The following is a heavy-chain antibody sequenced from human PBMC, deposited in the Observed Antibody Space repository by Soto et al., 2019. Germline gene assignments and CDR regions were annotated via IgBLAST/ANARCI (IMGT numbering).Heavy chain of an antibody. V-gene: IGHV1-18*04. Sequence: QVQLVQSGAEVKKPGASVKVSCKASGYSFSTYSFSWVRQAPGQGLEWMGWIGAFNGNTNYAQKFQGRVTMTTDTSTTTVYMELGSLTSDDTAGYYCARAVGAALDYWCQGTLVTVSS. CDR2: IGAFNGNT. J-gene: IGHJ4*02. CDR1: GYSFSTYS. D-gene: IGHD6-25*01. CDR3: ARAVGAALDY.